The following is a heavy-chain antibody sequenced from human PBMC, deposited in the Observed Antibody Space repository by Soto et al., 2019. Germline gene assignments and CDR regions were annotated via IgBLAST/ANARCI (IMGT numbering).Heavy chain of an antibody. Sequence: ASVKVSCKASGYTFTSYAMHWVRQAPGQRLEWMGWINAGNGNTKYSQKFQGRVTITRDTSASTAYMELSSLRSEDTAVYYCARPSLGPPWFDPWGQGTLVTVSS. CDR1: GYTFTSYA. V-gene: IGHV1-3*01. J-gene: IGHJ5*02. CDR2: INAGNGNT. CDR3: ARPSLGPPWFDP.